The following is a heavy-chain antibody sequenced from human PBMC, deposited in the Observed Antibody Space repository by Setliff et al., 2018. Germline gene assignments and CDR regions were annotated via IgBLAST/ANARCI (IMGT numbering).Heavy chain of an antibody. CDR3: AREDFDWFSSYYMDV. Sequence: GESLKISCKGSGYSFTSYWIGWVRQMPGKGLEWMGIIYPGDSDTRYSPSFQGQVTISADKSISTAYLQWSSLKAADTAVYYCAREDFDWFSSYYMDVWGKGTTVTVSS. J-gene: IGHJ6*03. CDR1: GYSFTSYW. V-gene: IGHV5-51*01. CDR2: IYPGDSDT. D-gene: IGHD3-9*01.